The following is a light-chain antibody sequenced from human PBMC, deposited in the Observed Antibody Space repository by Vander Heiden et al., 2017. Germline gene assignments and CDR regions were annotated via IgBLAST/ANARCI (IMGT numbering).Light chain of an antibody. V-gene: IGLV3-10*01. J-gene: IGLJ2*01. CDR2: EDN. CDR1: ALPSKY. Sequence: SYELTQPPSVSVSPGQTARITCSGDALPSKYAYWYQQESGQAPVLVICEDNKRPSGIPGRFSGSSTGTMATLTISGAQVEDEADYYCYSTDSSGNHRVFGGGTKLTVL. CDR3: YSTDSSGNHRV.